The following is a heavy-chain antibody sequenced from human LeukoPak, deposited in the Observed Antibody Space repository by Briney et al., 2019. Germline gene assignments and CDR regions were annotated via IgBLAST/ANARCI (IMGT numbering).Heavy chain of an antibody. V-gene: IGHV4-59*01. CDR3: ARAVGGDGSGSL. D-gene: IGHD3-10*01. CDR1: GGSISDYY. Sequence: PSETLSLTCTISGGSISDYYWSWIRQPPGRGREWIGYIYYRVNSDYTPSRNSRVTMSVDKSTRQISLKLSSETAAETAVYYCARAVGGDGSGSLWGPGTLVTVSS. J-gene: IGHJ4*02. CDR2: IYYRVNS.